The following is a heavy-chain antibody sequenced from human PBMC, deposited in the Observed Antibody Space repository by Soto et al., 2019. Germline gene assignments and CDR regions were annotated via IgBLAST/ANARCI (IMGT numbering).Heavy chain of an antibody. CDR2: VHHSWGS. D-gene: IGHD3-10*01. J-gene: IGHJ6*02. CDR1: GGSISSYY. CDR3: ARQGFGPLHGLVDV. Sequence: QVQLQESGPGLVKPSETLSLSCTVSGGSISSYYWSWFRQSPGKRMEWIGYVHHSWGSSYNPSLQSRVAISLDPSKSQSSLKVTSVTATATAVYYCARQGFGPLHGLVDVWGQGTTVTVSS. V-gene: IGHV4-59*08.